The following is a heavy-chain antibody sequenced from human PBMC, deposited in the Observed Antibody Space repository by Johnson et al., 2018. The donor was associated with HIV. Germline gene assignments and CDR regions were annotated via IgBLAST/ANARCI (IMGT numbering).Heavy chain of an antibody. Sequence: QVQLVESGGGVVQPGRSLRLSCAASGFTFSSYAMHWVRQAPGKGLEWVAVISYDGSNKYYADSVKGRFTISRDNSKNTLYPQMNSLRAEDTAVYYCARMLVGAYFDYHYAFDIWGQGTMVTVSS. CDR2: ISYDGSNK. J-gene: IGHJ3*02. CDR1: GFTFSSYA. D-gene: IGHD1-26*01. CDR3: ARMLVGAYFDYHYAFDI. V-gene: IGHV3-30*04.